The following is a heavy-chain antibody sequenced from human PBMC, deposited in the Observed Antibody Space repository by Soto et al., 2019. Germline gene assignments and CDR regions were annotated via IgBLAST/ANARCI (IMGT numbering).Heavy chain of an antibody. CDR2: LYWDDDE. D-gene: IGHD5-18*01. V-gene: IGHV2-5*02. J-gene: IGHJ4*02. CDR3: AHSPRGYSYYFDY. Sequence: QITLKESGPTLVKPTQTLTLTCTFSGFSLSTRGVGVGWIRQPPGKALEWLALLYWDDDEGYSPSLKSRLTITKDTSKSRVVLTVTNMDPVDTATYYCAHSPRGYSYYFDYWGQGTLVTVSS. CDR1: GFSLSTRGVG.